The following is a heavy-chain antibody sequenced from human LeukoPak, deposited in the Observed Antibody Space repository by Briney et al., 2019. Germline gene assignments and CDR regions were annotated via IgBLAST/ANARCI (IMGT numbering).Heavy chain of an antibody. D-gene: IGHD3-10*01. CDR2: IYSGGST. Sequence: PGGSLRLSCAASGFTVSSNYMSWVRQAPGKGLEWVSVIYSGGSTYYADSVKGRFTISRNNAKNSLYLQMNSLRAEDTAVYYCARTGSLDAFDIWGRGTMVTVSS. CDR1: GFTVSSNY. CDR3: ARTGSLDAFDI. J-gene: IGHJ3*02. V-gene: IGHV3-53*01.